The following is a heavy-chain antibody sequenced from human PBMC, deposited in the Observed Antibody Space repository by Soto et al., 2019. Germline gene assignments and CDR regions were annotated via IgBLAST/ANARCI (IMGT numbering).Heavy chain of an antibody. J-gene: IGHJ4*02. D-gene: IGHD1-1*01. V-gene: IGHV3-11*06. CDR2: SSNSGTFA. CDR1: GVTFSDYY. CDR3: ARSGDNFNVLDY. Sequence: GGSLRLSCTASGVTFSDYYMGWVRQAPGRGLEWISYSSNSGTFARYATSVKGRFSISRDNANNSLYLEMNSLRVEDTAVYYCARSGDNFNVLDYWGQGTPVTVSS.